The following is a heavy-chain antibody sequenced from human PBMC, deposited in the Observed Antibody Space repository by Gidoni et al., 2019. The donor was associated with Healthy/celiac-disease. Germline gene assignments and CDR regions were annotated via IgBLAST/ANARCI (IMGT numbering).Heavy chain of an antibody. CDR2: IKQEGCEK. D-gene: IGHD3-3*01. CDR1: GFTLSSYW. V-gene: IGHV3-7*01. CDR3: AGRRTAFRVIKYYFNY. J-gene: IGHJ4*02. Sequence: EVQLVEPGGGVVQSGGSRRPLCPHSGFTLSSYWMSWVREVPGKGRERGANIKQEGCEKYYVDSVKGRLTISRNNAKNSLYLQINSRRAEETAGNYCAGRRTAFRVIKYYFNYWGQGTLVTVSS.